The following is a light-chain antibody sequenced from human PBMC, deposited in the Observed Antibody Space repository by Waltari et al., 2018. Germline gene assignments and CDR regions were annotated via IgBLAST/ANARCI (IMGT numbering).Light chain of an antibody. V-gene: IGKV3-11*01. J-gene: IGKJ5*01. Sequence: EIVLTQSPATLSLSPGERASLSCRASQSVGSDFVWYQQEPGQAPRLLIYDASNRATGIPARFIGSGSGTDFTLTISSLEPEDVAVYYCQQTSNWPPITFGQGTRLEIK. CDR3: QQTSNWPPIT. CDR2: DAS. CDR1: QSVGSD.